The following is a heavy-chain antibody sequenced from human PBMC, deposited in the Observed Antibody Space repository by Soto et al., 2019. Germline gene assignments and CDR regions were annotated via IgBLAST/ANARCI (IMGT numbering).Heavy chain of an antibody. D-gene: IGHD3-16*02. Sequence: WGSLRLSCAASGFTFSSYAMSWVRQATGKGLERVSAISGSGGSTYYADSVKGRFTISRDNSKNTLYLQMNSLRAEDTAVYYCAKDRPKGDYVWGSYRPRGLFDYWGQGTLVTVSS. CDR3: AKDRPKGDYVWGSYRPRGLFDY. V-gene: IGHV3-23*01. J-gene: IGHJ4*02. CDR2: ISGSGGST. CDR1: GFTFSSYA.